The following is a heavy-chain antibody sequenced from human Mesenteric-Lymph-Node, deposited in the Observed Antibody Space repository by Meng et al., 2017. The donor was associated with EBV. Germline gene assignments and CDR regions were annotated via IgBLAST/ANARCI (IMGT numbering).Heavy chain of an antibody. CDR1: GGSISSGGYY. CDR3: ARGAYEGSGSKFAD. D-gene: IGHD3-10*01. Sequence: QVQLNESGPGRVKPSQTLSLTCAVSGGSISSGGYYWTWIRQPPGKGLEWIGYMYSSGSTYYNPSLESRFAMSLDTYKNQFSLRLTSVTAADTALYYCARGAYEGSGSKFADWGQGTLVTVSS. V-gene: IGHV4-30-4*01. J-gene: IGHJ4*02. CDR2: MYSSGST.